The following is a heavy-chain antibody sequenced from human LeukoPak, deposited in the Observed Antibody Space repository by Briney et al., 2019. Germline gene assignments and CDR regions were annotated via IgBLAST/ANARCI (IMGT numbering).Heavy chain of an antibody. Sequence: GGSLRLSCVASGFTFSSYEMSWVRQAPGKGLEWVSYISSSGSTIYYADSVKGRFTISRDNAKNSLYLQMNSLRAEDTAVYYCAELGITMIGGVWGKGTTVTISS. V-gene: IGHV3-48*03. D-gene: IGHD3-10*02. CDR2: ISSSGSTI. CDR3: AELGITMIGGV. J-gene: IGHJ6*04. CDR1: GFTFSSYE.